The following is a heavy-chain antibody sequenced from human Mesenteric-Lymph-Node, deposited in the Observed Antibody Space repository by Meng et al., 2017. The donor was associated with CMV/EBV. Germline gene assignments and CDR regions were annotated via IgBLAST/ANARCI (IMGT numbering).Heavy chain of an antibody. V-gene: IGHV1-46*01. Sequence: ASVKVSCKASGYTFTSYYMHWVRQAPGQGLEWMGLINPSGGSTSYAQKFQGRVTMTRDTSTSTVYMELSSLRSEDTAVYYCARITPGSSTSDYYYYGMDVWGQGTTVTVSS. CDR2: INPSGGST. CDR3: ARITPGSSTSDYYYYGMDV. CDR1: GYTFTSYY. J-gene: IGHJ6*02. D-gene: IGHD2-2*01.